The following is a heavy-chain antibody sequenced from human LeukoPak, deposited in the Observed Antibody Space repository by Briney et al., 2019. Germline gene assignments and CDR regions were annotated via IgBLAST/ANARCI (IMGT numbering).Heavy chain of an antibody. V-gene: IGHV1-18*01. CDR2: GSAYNGRT. CDR3: ARGLLTFGGVIGGPQALEYFQH. CDR1: GYTFTNYG. Sequence: SVTVSCQASGYTFTNYGISWVRQAPGQGLEWMGWGSAYNGRTNYAQKFQGRLTMTTDTSTSTAYMELRSLTSDDTAMYCCARGLLTFGGVIGGPQALEYFQHWGQGTLVTVSS. J-gene: IGHJ1*01. D-gene: IGHD3-16*02.